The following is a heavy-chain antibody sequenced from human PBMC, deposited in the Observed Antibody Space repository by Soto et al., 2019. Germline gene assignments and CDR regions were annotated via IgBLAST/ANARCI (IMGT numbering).Heavy chain of an antibody. CDR1: GFTFTSFA. J-gene: IGHJ4*02. D-gene: IGHD3-10*01. Sequence: PGGSLRLSCAASGFTFTSFAVSWFRQAPGKGLEWVSAISGSGGATYYADSVKGRFTVSRDNSRNTVYLQVDSLRVEDTAVYHCAIGEWSSTSYFNFWGKGTLVTVSS. CDR2: ISGSGGAT. V-gene: IGHV3-23*01. CDR3: AIGEWSSTSYFNF.